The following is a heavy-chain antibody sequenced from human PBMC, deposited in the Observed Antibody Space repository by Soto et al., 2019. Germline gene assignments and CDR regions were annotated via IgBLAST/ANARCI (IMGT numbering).Heavy chain of an antibody. Sequence: GSLRLSCAASGFTFSSYWMSWVRQAPGKGLEWVARINQDGSEKYYVDSVKGRFTISRDNAKNSLYLQMNSLRAEDTAVYYCARDYPGGSYYDYWGQGTLVPVSS. J-gene: IGHJ4*02. CDR1: GFTFSSYW. CDR2: INQDGSEK. CDR3: ARDYPGGSYYDY. D-gene: IGHD1-26*01. V-gene: IGHV3-7*03.